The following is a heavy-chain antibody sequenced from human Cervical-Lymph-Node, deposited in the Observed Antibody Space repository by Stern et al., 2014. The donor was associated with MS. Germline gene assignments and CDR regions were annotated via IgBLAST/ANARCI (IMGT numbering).Heavy chain of an antibody. V-gene: IGHV3-33*01. D-gene: IGHD4-23*01. Sequence: VQLEESGGGVVQPGRSLRLSCAASGFTFSSSGMHWVRQAPGKGLECLASIWYDGSNRYYADSVKGRFTISRDNSKNTLYLQMNSLRAEDTAVYYCAREGGNTAEYFQHWVQGTLVTVSS. J-gene: IGHJ1*01. CDR2: IWYDGSNR. CDR3: AREGGNTAEYFQH. CDR1: GFTFSSSG.